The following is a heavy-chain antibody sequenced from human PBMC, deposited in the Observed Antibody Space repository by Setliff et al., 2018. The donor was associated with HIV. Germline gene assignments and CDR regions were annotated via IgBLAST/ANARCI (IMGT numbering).Heavy chain of an antibody. D-gene: IGHD3-3*01. CDR1: GYTFSDYD. CDR2: SSGYSGHT. V-gene: IGHV1-18*01. CDR3: ARGYSNFWSGGGICYSPNWLDP. Sequence: ASVKVSCKASGYTFSDYDVAWVRQAPGQGLEWMGWSSGYSGHTSYAQKIQGRVTMTTDTSTSTAYRELRSLISDVTAVYYCARGYSNFWSGGGICYSPNWLDPWGQGTLVTVSS. J-gene: IGHJ5*02.